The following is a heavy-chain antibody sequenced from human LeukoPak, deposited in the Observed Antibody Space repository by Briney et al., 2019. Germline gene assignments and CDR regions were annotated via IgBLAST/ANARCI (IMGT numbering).Heavy chain of an antibody. V-gene: IGHV3-23*01. D-gene: IGHD4-4*01. Sequence: GGSLRLSCAASGFTFSSYAMSWVRQAPGKGLEWVSAISGSGGNTYNADSVKGRFTISGDNAKNSLYLQMNSLRDEDTAVYYCARDALHPRWFFDLWGRGTLVTISS. CDR2: ISGSGGNT. CDR3: ARDALHPRWFFDL. CDR1: GFTFSSYA. J-gene: IGHJ2*01.